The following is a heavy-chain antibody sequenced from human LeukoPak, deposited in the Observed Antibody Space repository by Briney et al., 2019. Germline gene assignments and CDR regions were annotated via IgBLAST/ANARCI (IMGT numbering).Heavy chain of an antibody. Sequence: GGSLRLSCAASGFTFDDYGMSWVRQAPGKGLEWVSGINWNGGSTGYADSVKGRFTISRDNAKNSLYLQMNSLRAEDTALYHCARDPVGEYSSYYGMDVWGQGTTVTVSS. D-gene: IGHD6-6*01. J-gene: IGHJ6*02. V-gene: IGHV3-20*01. CDR3: ARDPVGEYSSYYGMDV. CDR1: GFTFDDYG. CDR2: INWNGGST.